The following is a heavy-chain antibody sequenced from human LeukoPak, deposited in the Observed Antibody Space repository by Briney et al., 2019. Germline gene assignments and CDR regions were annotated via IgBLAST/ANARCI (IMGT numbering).Heavy chain of an antibody. J-gene: IGHJ6*03. V-gene: IGHV3-30*19. CDR2: ISYDGRNK. CDR1: GFTFSNYG. Sequence: GGSLRLSCAASGFTFSNYGMHWVRQAPGKGLECVAVISYDGRNKYYADSAKGRFTISRDNSKDTLYLQMNSLRGEDTAVYYCARDPTPRYFDWLSSDYYYYYMDVWGKGTTVTVSS. D-gene: IGHD3-9*01. CDR3: ARDPTPRYFDWLSSDYYYYYMDV.